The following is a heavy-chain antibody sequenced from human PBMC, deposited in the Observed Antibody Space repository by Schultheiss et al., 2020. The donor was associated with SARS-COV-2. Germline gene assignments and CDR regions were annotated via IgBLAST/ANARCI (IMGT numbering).Heavy chain of an antibody. CDR3: ARDLNEGDGVVVPYFDY. CDR2: ISGSGGST. J-gene: IGHJ4*02. V-gene: IGHV3-23*01. D-gene: IGHD3-3*01. CDR1: GFTFSSYS. Sequence: GESLKISCAASGFTFSSYSMNWVRQAPGKGLEWVSAISGSGGSTYYADSVKGRFTISRDNSKNTLYLQMNSLRAEDTAVYYCARDLNEGDGVVVPYFDYWGQGTLVTVSS.